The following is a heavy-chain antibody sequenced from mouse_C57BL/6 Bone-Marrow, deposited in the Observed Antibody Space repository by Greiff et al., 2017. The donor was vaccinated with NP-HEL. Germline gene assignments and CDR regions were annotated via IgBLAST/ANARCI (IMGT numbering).Heavy chain of an antibody. D-gene: IGHD2-10*02. Sequence: DVKLVESGGGLVQPGGSLKLSCAASGFTFSDYGMAWVRQAPRKGPEWVAFISNLAYSIYYADTVTGRFTISRENAKNTLYLEMSSLRSEDTAMYYCARRGYGVYWYFDVWGTGTTVTVSS. CDR2: ISNLAYSI. CDR1: GFTFSDYG. J-gene: IGHJ1*03. V-gene: IGHV5-15*04. CDR3: ARRGYGVYWYFDV.